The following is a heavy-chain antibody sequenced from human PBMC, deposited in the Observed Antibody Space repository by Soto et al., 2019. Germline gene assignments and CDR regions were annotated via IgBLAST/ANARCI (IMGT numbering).Heavy chain of an antibody. V-gene: IGHV1-69*06. CDR2: IIPLFGTA. D-gene: IGHD3-3*01. J-gene: IGHJ6*02. Sequence: SVKVSCKASGGSFSTYAISWVRQAPGQGLEWMGGIIPLFGTANYAQKFQGGLTITADKSTTTAYMELNSLTSDATAVYYCAKGDDFDYYYGVDVWGQGTTVTVSS. CDR1: GGSFSTYA. CDR3: AKGDDFDYYYGVDV.